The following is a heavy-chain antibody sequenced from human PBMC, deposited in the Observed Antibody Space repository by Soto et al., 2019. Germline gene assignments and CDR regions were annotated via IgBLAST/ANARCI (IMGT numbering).Heavy chain of an antibody. V-gene: IGHV1-2*04. Sequence: QVQLVQSGAEVKKPGASVKVSCKASGYSFTDYHIHWVRQAPGQGLEWLGRINPKSGGPSTAQKFQGWVTMTTDTSISTASMELTRLTSDDTDIYYCARGDSTDCSNGVCSFFYNHDMDVWGQGTTVTVSS. CDR2: INPKSGGP. J-gene: IGHJ6*02. CDR3: ARGDSTDCSNGVCSFFYNHDMDV. CDR1: GYSFTDYH. D-gene: IGHD2-8*01.